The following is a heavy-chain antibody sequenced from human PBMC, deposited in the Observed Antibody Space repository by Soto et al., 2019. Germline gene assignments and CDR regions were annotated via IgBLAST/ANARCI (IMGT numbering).Heavy chain of an antibody. CDR3: ARDNYGDTYYFDY. CDR2: IYYSGST. V-gene: IGHV4-30-4*01. J-gene: IGHJ4*02. D-gene: IGHD4-17*01. Sequence: SETLSLACTVAGGSISSYYWSWVRQPPGKGLEWIGYIYYSGSTYYNPSLKSRVTISVDTSKNQFSLKLSSVTATDTAVYYCARDNYGDTYYFDYWGQGAPVTVSP. CDR1: GGSISSYY.